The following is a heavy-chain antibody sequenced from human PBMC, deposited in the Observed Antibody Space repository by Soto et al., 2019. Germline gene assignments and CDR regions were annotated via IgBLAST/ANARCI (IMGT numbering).Heavy chain of an antibody. CDR3: AREGRYGGYENYYYYYGMDV. V-gene: IGHV3-21*01. CDR1: GFTFSTYS. Sequence: GGSLRLSCAASGFTFSTYSMNWVRQAPGKGLECVSSISSSSSYIYYADSVKGRFTISRDNAKNSLYLQMNSLRAEDTAVYYCAREGRYGGYENYYYYYGMDVWGQGTTVTVSS. D-gene: IGHD5-12*01. CDR2: ISSSSSYI. J-gene: IGHJ6*02.